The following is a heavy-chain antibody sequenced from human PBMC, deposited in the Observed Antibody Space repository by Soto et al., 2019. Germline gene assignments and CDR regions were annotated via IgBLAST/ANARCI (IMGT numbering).Heavy chain of an antibody. CDR1: GFTFSSYG. CDR2: ISYDGSNK. V-gene: IGHV3-30*18. Sequence: RLSCAASGFTFSSYGVHWVRQAPGKGLEWVAVISYDGSNKYYADSVKGRFTISRDNSKNTLYLQMNSLRAEDTAVYYCAKDRQPRGRIAGMDVWGQGTTVTVSS. D-gene: IGHD3-16*02. J-gene: IGHJ6*02. CDR3: AKDRQPRGRIAGMDV.